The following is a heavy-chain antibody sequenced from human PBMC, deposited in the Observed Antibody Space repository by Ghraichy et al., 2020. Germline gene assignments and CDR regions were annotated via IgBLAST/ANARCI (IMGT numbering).Heavy chain of an antibody. V-gene: IGHV1-46*01. CDR1: GYTFTSYY. Sequence: ASVKVSCKASGYTFTSYYMHWVRQAPGQGLEWMGIINPSGGSTSYAQKFQGRVTMTRDTSTSTVYMELSSLRSEDTAVYYCTRDEYSSSPHPANAFDIWGQGTMVTVSS. CDR3: TRDEYSSSPHPANAFDI. CDR2: INPSGGST. J-gene: IGHJ3*02. D-gene: IGHD6-6*01.